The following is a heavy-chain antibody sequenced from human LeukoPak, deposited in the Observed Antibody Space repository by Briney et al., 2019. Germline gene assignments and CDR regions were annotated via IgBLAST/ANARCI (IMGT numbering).Heavy chain of an antibody. Sequence: SVKVSCKASGGTFSSYAISWVRQAPGQGLEWMGGIIPIFGAANYAQKFQGRVTITTDESTSTAYMELSSLRSEDTAVYYCARVVSSIFGNWGQGTLVTVSS. CDR3: ARVVSSIFGN. CDR2: IIPIFGAA. J-gene: IGHJ4*02. CDR1: GGTFSSYA. V-gene: IGHV1-69*05. D-gene: IGHD3-3*01.